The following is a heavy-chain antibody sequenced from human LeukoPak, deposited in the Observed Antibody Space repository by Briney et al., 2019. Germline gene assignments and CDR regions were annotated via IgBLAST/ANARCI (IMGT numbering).Heavy chain of an antibody. J-gene: IGHJ3*02. CDR1: GFTFSSYA. CDR2: IGPSGTSI. CDR3: ARVRLTGDHAFDI. Sequence: PGGSLRLSCAASGFTFSSYAMNWVRQAPGRGLEWVSYIGPSGTSIYYADSVKGRFTISRDNAKNSLYLQMNSLRAEDTAVYYCARVRLTGDHAFDIWGQGTMVTVSS. V-gene: IGHV3-48*03. D-gene: IGHD7-27*01.